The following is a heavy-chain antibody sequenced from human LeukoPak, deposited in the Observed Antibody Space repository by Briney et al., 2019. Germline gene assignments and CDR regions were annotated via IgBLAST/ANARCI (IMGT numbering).Heavy chain of an antibody. Sequence: AGSLRLSCAASGFTFSTYGMNWVRLAPGKGMEWVSSISTTGGSTQYADSVKGRFTISRDNSKNTLYLQMRSLRAEDTAVYYCAKNKQWLFDYWGQGSLVTVSS. D-gene: IGHD6-19*01. J-gene: IGHJ4*02. CDR1: GFTFSTYG. V-gene: IGHV3-23*01. CDR2: ISTTGGST. CDR3: AKNKQWLFDY.